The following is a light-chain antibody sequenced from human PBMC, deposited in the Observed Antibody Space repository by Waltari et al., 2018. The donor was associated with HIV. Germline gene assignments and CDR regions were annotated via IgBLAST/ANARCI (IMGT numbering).Light chain of an antibody. J-gene: IGLJ2*01. CDR1: RSNIGGNT. V-gene: IGLV1-44*01. CDR2: SNN. Sequence: QSVLTQPPSASGAPGQRVTISCSGSRSNIGGNTVNWYQQLPGTAPKVLIYSNNQRPSGVPMQFSGSKSGTPASLAIIGLQSEDEADYYLETWDDRLNGGIFGGGTKVTVL. CDR3: ETWDDRLNGGI.